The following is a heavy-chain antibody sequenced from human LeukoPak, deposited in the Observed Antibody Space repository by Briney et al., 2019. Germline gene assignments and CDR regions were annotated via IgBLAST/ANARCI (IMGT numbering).Heavy chain of an antibody. CDR3: ARGDSSSPTNPFDY. CDR2: IIPIFGTA. V-gene: IGHV1-69*13. J-gene: IGHJ4*02. CDR1: GGTFSSYA. D-gene: IGHD6-6*01. Sequence: ASVKVSCKASGGTFSSYAISWVRQAPGQGLEWIGGIIPIFGTANYAQKFQGRVTITADESTSTAYMELSSPRSEDTAVYYCARGDSSSPTNPFDYWGQGTLVTVSS.